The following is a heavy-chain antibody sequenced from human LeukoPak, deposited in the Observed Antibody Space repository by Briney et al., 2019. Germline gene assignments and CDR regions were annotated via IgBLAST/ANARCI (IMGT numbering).Heavy chain of an antibody. V-gene: IGHV4-34*01. CDR2: VNHSGST. J-gene: IGHJ4*02. Sequence: SETLSLTCVVSGGSFSGYYWSWIRQAPGKELEWIGEVNHSGSTNYSPSLKSRVTISVDTSKNQFSLKLSSVTAADTAIYYCARPRTTMVFRSRGYYYDYWGQGTLVTVSA. CDR1: GGSFSGYY. CDR3: ARPRTTMVFRSRGYYYDY. D-gene: IGHD5-18*01.